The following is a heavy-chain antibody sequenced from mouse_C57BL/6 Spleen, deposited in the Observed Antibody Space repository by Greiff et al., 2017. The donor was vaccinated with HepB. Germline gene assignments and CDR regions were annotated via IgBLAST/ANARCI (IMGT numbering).Heavy chain of an antibody. CDR3: AMDGSSLYWYFDV. CDR2: ISSGSSTI. Sequence: EVHLVESGGGLVKPGGSLKLSCAASGFTFSDYGMHWVRQAPEKGLEWVAYISSGSSTIYYADTVKGRFTISRDNAKNTLFLQMTSLRSEATAMYDCAMDGSSLYWYFDVWGTGTTVTVSS. V-gene: IGHV5-17*01. CDR1: GFTFSDYG. J-gene: IGHJ1*03. D-gene: IGHD1-1*01.